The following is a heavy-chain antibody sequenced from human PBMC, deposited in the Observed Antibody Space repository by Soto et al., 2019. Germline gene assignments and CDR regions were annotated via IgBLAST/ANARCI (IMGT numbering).Heavy chain of an antibody. CDR2: IYYSGST. CDR3: ARGIGYYYGSGSYDYYFDY. V-gene: IGHV4-30-4*01. Sequence: PSETLSLTCTVSGGCISSGDYYWSWIRQPPGKGLEWIGYIYYSGSTYYNPSLKSRVTISVDTSKNQFSLKLSSVTAADTAVYYCARGIGYYYGSGSYDYYFDYWGQGTLVTVSS. CDR1: GGCISSGDYY. D-gene: IGHD3-10*01. J-gene: IGHJ4*02.